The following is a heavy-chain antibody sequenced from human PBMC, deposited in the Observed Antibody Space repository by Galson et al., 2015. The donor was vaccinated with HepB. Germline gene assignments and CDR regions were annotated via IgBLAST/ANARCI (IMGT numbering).Heavy chain of an antibody. D-gene: IGHD4-11*01. Sequence: SLRLSCAASGFTVSSSYMSWVRQAPGKGLEWVSVIYSGGTTYYADSVKGRLTISRDSSKNTLYLQMNRLRAEDTAVYYCARELQFSYYYYMGVWGRGTTVTVSS. CDR1: GFTVSSSY. V-gene: IGHV3-53*01. CDR3: ARELQFSYYYYMGV. J-gene: IGHJ6*03. CDR2: IYSGGTT.